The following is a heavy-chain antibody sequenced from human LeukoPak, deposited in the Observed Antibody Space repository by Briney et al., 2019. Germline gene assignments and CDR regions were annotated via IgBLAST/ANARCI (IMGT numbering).Heavy chain of an antibody. J-gene: IGHJ4*02. Sequence: PGGSLRLSCAASGFTFSSYAMHWVRQAPGKGLEYVSAISSNGGSTYYANSVKGRFTISRDNAKNTLYLQMNSLRAEDTAVCYCARHYVPDYWGQGTLVTVSS. CDR1: GFTFSSYA. D-gene: IGHD2/OR15-2a*01. CDR3: ARHYVPDY. V-gene: IGHV3-64*01. CDR2: ISSNGGST.